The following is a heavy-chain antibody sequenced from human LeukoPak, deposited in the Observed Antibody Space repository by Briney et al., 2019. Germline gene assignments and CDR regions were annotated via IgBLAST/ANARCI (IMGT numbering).Heavy chain of an antibody. CDR3: ARGRQYSLFDY. CDR2: INHSGST. D-gene: IGHD4-4*01. Sequence: SETLSLTCAVYGGSFSGYYWSWIRQPPGKGLEWIGEINHSGSTNYNPSLKSRVTISVGTSKNQFSLKLSSVTAADTAVYYCARGRQYSLFDYWGQGTLVTVSS. J-gene: IGHJ4*02. CDR1: GGSFSGYY. V-gene: IGHV4-34*01.